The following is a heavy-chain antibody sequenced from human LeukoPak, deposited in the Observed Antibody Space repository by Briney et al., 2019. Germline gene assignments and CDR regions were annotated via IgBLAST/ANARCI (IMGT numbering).Heavy chain of an antibody. V-gene: IGHV4-4*07. Sequence: SETLSLTCTVSGGSISSCYWSWIRQPAGKGLEWIGRIYTSGSTNYNPSLKSRVTMSVDTSKNQFSLKLSSVTAADTAVYYCASTSPAATLYYGMDVWGQGTTVTVSS. CDR1: GGSISSCY. CDR2: IYTSGST. CDR3: ASTSPAATLYYGMDV. J-gene: IGHJ6*02. D-gene: IGHD2-2*01.